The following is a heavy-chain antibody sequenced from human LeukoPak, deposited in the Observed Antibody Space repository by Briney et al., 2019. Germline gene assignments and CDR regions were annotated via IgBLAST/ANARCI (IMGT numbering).Heavy chain of an antibody. J-gene: IGHJ4*02. D-gene: IGHD3-10*01. CDR1: EGTFSSYA. CDR3: ARGSSIASGRHDY. CDR2: IIPIFGTA. Sequence: GASVKVSCKASEGTFSSYAISWVRQAPVQGLEWMGGIIPIFGTANYAQKLQGRVTITADESTSTAYMELSSLRSEDTAVYYCARGSSIASGRHDYWGQGTLVTVSS. V-gene: IGHV1-69*13.